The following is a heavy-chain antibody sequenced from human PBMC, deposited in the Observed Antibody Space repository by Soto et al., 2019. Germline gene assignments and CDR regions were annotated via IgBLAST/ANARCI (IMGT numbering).Heavy chain of an antibody. CDR2: IYYSGST. V-gene: IGHV4-31*03. CDR3: ARKQWELGGRFDP. D-gene: IGHD1-26*01. Sequence: SETLSLTCTVSGGSISSGGYYWSWIRQHPGKGLEWIGYIYYSGSTYYNPSLKSRVTISVDTSKNQFSLKLSSVTAADTAVYYCARKQWELGGRFDPWGQGTLVT. CDR1: GGSISSGGYY. J-gene: IGHJ5*02.